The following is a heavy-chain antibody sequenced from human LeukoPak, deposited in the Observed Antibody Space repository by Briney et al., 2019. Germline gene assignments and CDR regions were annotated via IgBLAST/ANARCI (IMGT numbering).Heavy chain of an antibody. Sequence: GGSLRLSCAASGFTFSSYAMHWVRQAPGKGLEWVAVISYDGSNKYYADSVKGRFTISRDNSKNTLYLQMNSLRAEDTAVYYRARDYCSSTSCYKKFSSGWYFDYWGQGTLVTVSS. CDR3: ARDYCSSTSCYKKFSSGWYFDY. J-gene: IGHJ4*02. CDR1: GFTFSSYA. D-gene: IGHD2-2*02. V-gene: IGHV3-30*01. CDR2: ISYDGSNK.